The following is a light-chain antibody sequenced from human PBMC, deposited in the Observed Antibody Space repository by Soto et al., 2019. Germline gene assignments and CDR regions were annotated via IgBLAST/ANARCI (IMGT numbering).Light chain of an antibody. CDR2: GAS. CDR1: QSISPTF. Sequence: EIVLTQSPGTLSLSPGERATLSCRASQSISPTFLAWYQHKPGHAPRVLIYGASRRATGIPERFSGSGSGTDFTLTISRLEPEDFAVYYCHQYESSWTFGQGNKVEMK. J-gene: IGKJ1*01. V-gene: IGKV3-20*01. CDR3: HQYESSWT.